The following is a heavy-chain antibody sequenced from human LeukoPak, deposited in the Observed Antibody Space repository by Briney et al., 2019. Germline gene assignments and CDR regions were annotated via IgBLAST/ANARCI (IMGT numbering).Heavy chain of an antibody. CDR1: EFTFSNSA. J-gene: IGHJ4*02. CDR2: IVVGSGNT. D-gene: IGHD6-13*01. Sequence: GASVKVSCKASEFTFSNSAIQWVRQSRGQRLEWIGWIVVGSGNTNYAQKFQDRVTITRDMSTETVYMEMSSLKSEDTAVYYCATDDQQMLLWGQGTLVVVSS. V-gene: IGHV1-58*02. CDR3: ATDDQQMLL.